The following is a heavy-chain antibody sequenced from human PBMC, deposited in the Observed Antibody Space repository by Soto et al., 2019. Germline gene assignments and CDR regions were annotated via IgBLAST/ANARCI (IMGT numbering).Heavy chain of an antibody. J-gene: IGHJ2*01. CDR3: ARHSLGATWYFDL. CDR1: GGSISSYY. D-gene: IGHD1-26*01. Sequence: SETLSLTCTVSGGSISSYYWSWIRQPPGKGLEWIGYIYYSGSTNYNPSLKSRVTISVDTSKNQFSLKLSSVTAADTAVYYCARHSLGATWYFDLWGRGTLVTVSS. V-gene: IGHV4-59*08. CDR2: IYYSGST.